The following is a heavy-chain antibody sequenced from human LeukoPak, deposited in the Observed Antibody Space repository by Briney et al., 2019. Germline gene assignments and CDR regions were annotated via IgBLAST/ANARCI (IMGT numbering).Heavy chain of an antibody. CDR2: ISYDGSNK. CDR1: GFTFSSYA. Sequence: PGGSLRLSCAASGFTFSSYAMHWVRQAPGKGLEWVAVISYDGSNKYYADSVKGRFTISRDNSKNTLYLQMNSLRAEDTAVYYCAKVAGFGGSGSQYYFDYWGQGTLVTVSS. CDR3: AKVAGFGGSGSQYYFDY. D-gene: IGHD3-10*01. J-gene: IGHJ4*02. V-gene: IGHV3-30*04.